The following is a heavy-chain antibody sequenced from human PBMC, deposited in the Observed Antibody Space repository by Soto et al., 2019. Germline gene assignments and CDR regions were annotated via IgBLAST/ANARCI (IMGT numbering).Heavy chain of an antibody. D-gene: IGHD6-19*01. V-gene: IGHV4-34*01. Sequence: SETLSLTCAVYGGSFSGYYWSWIRQPPGKGLEWIGEINHSGSTNYNPSLKSRVTISVDTSKNQFSLKLSSVTAADTAVYYCARGRPVAVAGTVPFDYWGQGTLVTVSS. CDR2: INHSGST. CDR1: GGSFSGYY. J-gene: IGHJ4*02. CDR3: ARGRPVAVAGTVPFDY.